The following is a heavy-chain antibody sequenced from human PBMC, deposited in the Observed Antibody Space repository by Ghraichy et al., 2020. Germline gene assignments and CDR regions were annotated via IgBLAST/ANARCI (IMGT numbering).Heavy chain of an antibody. Sequence: GWSLRLSCVASGFTFSNYWMTWVRQAPGKGLEWVANIRQDGGDSYYVDSVKGRFTISRDNAENSLYLQMNSLRAEDTAVYHCARDLFYFDRSGYYASDYWGQGTLVTVSS. CDR1: GFTFSNYW. CDR2: IRQDGGDS. CDR3: ARDLFYFDRSGYYASDY. D-gene: IGHD3-22*01. V-gene: IGHV3-7*01. J-gene: IGHJ4*02.